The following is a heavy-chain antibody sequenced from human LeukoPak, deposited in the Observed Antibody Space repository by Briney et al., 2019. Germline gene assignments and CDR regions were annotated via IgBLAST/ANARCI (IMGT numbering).Heavy chain of an antibody. V-gene: IGHV3-7*01. D-gene: IGHD3-10*01. CDR1: GFTFSRYW. J-gene: IGHJ2*01. CDR3: ARENYYDSGSYSYWYFDL. CDR2: IKQEGSEK. Sequence: GGSLRLSCAASGFTFSRYWMSWVRQAPGKGLEWVANIKQEGSEKYYVDSVKGRFTISRDNAKKSLYLQMNSLRAEDTAVYYCARENYYDSGSYSYWYFDLWGRGTLVTVSS.